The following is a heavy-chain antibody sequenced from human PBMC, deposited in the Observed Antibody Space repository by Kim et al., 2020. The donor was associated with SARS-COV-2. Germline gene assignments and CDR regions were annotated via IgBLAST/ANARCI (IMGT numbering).Heavy chain of an antibody. CDR3: ARAFNGDYEDY. Sequence: TYYNPSLKSRVTISVDRSKNQFSLKLSSVTAADTAVYYCARAFNGDYEDYWGQGTLVTVSS. V-gene: IGHV4-30-2*01. J-gene: IGHJ4*02. CDR2: T. D-gene: IGHD4-17*01.